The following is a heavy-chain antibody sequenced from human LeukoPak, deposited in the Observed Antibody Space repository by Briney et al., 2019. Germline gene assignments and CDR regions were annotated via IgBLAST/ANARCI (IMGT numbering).Heavy chain of an antibody. CDR2: INHSGST. CDR3: AREVQLERLGFGKEGSAFDY. J-gene: IGHJ4*02. CDR1: GGSFSGYY. D-gene: IGHD1-1*01. Sequence: SETLSLTCAVYGGSFSGYYWSWTRQAPGKGLEWIGEINHSGSTKYNPSLKSRVTISVDTSKNQFSLKVNSVTAADTAVYYCAREVQLERLGFGKEGSAFDYWGQGTLVTVSS. V-gene: IGHV4-34*01.